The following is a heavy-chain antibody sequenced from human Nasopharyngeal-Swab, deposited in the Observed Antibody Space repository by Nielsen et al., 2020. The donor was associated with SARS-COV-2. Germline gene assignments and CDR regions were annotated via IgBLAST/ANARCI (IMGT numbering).Heavy chain of an antibody. CDR1: GFSLSPSGVG. Sequence: ETLSLTCTFSGFSLSPSGVGVGWIRQPPGKALEWLAHIFSNDEKSYSTSLKSRLTISKDTSKSQVVLTMTNMDPVDTATYYCARSDWGLDAFDIWGQGTMVTVSS. D-gene: IGHD7-27*01. J-gene: IGHJ3*02. V-gene: IGHV2-26*01. CDR3: ARSDWGLDAFDI. CDR2: IFSNDEK.